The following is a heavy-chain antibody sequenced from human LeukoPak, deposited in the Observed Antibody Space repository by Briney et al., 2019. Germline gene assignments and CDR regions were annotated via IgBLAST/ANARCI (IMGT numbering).Heavy chain of an antibody. J-gene: IGHJ4*02. D-gene: IGHD5-18*01. CDR1: GGSFSGYY. V-gene: IGHV4-34*01. CDR3: ASGGRSSYGSFDY. CDR2: INHSGST. Sequence: SETLSLTCAVYGGSFSGYYWSWIRQPPGKGLEWIGEINHSGSTNYNPSLKSRVTISVDTSKNQLSLKLSSVTAADTAVYYCASGGRSSYGSFDYWGQGTLVTVSS.